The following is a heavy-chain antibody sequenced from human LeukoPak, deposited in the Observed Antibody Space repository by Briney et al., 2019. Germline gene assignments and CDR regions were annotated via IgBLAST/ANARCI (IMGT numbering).Heavy chain of an antibody. V-gene: IGHV3-20*04. CDR2: INWNGGST. Sequence: PGGSLRLSCAASGFTVSSNYMSWVRQAPGKGLEWVSGINWNGGSTGYADSVKGRFTISRDNAKNSLYLQMNSLRAEDTALYYCARARGSGGSGSYSFFDYWGQGTLVTVSS. CDR1: GFTVSSNY. D-gene: IGHD3-10*01. J-gene: IGHJ4*02. CDR3: ARARGSGGSGSYSFFDY.